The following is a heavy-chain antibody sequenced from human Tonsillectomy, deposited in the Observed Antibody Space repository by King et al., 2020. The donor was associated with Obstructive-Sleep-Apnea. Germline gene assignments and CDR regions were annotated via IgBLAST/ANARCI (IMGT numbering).Heavy chain of an antibody. Sequence: HVQLVESGGGVVQPGRSLRLSCAASGFTFSSYAMHWVRQAPGKGLEWVAVTSYDGNNRFYADSVKGRFTISRDNFKNTLYLQMSSLRAEDTAVYYCARETTTDYWGQGTLVTVSS. CDR1: GFTFSSYA. CDR2: TSYDGNNR. CDR3: ARETTTDY. V-gene: IGHV3-30-3*01. D-gene: IGHD4-11*01. J-gene: IGHJ4*02.